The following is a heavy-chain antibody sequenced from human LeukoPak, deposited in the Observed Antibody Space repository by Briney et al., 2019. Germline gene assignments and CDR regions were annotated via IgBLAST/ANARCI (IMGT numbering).Heavy chain of an antibody. CDR1: GYTFTSFD. V-gene: IGHV1-8*01. J-gene: IGHJ4*02. CDR3: ARGPPNWGMVGY. CDR2: MKSNNGHT. D-gene: IGHD7-27*01. Sequence: ASVKVSCKVSGYTFTSFDFNWVRQATGQGLEWMGWMKSNNGHTGYAQKFQGRVTMTRDTSISTAYMELSSLTFEDTAVYYCARGPPNWGMVGYWGQGTLVTVSS.